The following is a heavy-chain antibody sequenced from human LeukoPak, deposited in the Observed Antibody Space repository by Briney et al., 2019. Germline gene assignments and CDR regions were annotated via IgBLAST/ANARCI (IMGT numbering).Heavy chain of an antibody. V-gene: IGHV1-46*01. CDR1: GYTLTELS. Sequence: AASVKVSCKVSGYTLTELSMHWVRQAPGKGLEWMGIINPSGGSTSYAQKFQGRVTMTRDTSTSTVYMELSSLRSEDTAVYYCARADNYYDRAFDPWGQGTLVTVSS. J-gene: IGHJ5*02. CDR2: INPSGGST. D-gene: IGHD3-22*01. CDR3: ARADNYYDRAFDP.